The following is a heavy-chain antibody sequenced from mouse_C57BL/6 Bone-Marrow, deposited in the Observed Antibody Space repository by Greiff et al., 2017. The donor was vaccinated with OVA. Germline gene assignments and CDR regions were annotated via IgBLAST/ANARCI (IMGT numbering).Heavy chain of an antibody. D-gene: IGHD3-2*02. CDR3: SAVQVRGNWYFDV. J-gene: IGHJ1*03. CDR1: GYTFTSYW. V-gene: IGHV1-52*01. Sequence: QVQLQQPGAELVRPGSSVKLSCKASGYTFTSYWMHWVKQRPIQGLEWIGNIDPADSETNYNQKFKDKATLTVDKSSSTAYMQLSSLTSEDSAVYYCSAVQVRGNWYFDVWGTGTTVTVSS. CDR2: IDPADSET.